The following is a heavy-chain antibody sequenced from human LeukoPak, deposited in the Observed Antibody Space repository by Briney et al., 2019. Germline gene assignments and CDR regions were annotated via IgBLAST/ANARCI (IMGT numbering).Heavy chain of an antibody. CDR3: ARDGTPVYSSGWVYMDV. V-gene: IGHV3-48*03. Sequence: GSLRLSCAASGFSFSSYEMNWVRQAPGKGLEWISYISASGTLTHYADSVGGRFTISRDNAKNSLYLQMHSLRGEDTAVYYCARDGTPVYSSGWVYMDVWGKGTTVTISS. J-gene: IGHJ6*04. CDR1: GFSFSSYE. CDR2: ISASGTLT. D-gene: IGHD6-25*01.